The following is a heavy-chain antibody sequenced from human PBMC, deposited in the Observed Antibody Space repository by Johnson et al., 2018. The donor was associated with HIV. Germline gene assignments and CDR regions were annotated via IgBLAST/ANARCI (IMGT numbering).Heavy chain of an antibody. Sequence: VQLVESGGGVVRPGESLRLSCAASGFTFSSYDMHWVRQATGKGLEWVSAIGTAGDTYYPGSVKGRFIISRENAKNSLYLQMNSLRAGDTAVYYCARALARLDAFDIWGQGTMVTVSS. CDR3: ARALARLDAFDI. J-gene: IGHJ3*02. CDR2: IGTAGDT. CDR1: GFTFSSYD. V-gene: IGHV3-13*01.